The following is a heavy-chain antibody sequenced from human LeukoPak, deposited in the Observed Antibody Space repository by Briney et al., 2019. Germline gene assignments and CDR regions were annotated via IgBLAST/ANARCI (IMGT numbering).Heavy chain of an antibody. CDR1: GFTFSTFE. V-gene: IGHV3-48*03. D-gene: IGHD2-15*01. Sequence: PGGSLRLSCAASGFTFSTFEMNWVRQAPGKGLEWVSYISISGSTTYYADSVKGRFTISRDNAKNSLYLQMNSLRAEDTAVYYCARQFCSGGSCSYSDYWGQGTLVTVSS. CDR2: ISISGSTT. CDR3: ARQFCSGGSCSYSDY. J-gene: IGHJ4*02.